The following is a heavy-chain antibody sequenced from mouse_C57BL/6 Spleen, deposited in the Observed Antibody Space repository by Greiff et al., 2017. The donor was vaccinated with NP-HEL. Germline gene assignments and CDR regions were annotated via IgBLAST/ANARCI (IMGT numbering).Heavy chain of an antibody. J-gene: IGHJ2*01. CDR1: GFNIKDYY. Sequence: EVQLQQSGAELVKPEASVKLSCTASGFNIKDYYMHWVKQRTEQGLEWIGRIDPEDGETKYAPKFQGKATITADTSSNTAYLQLSSLTSEDTAVYYGARCFNWDAGRYYFDYWGQGTTLTVSS. CDR3: ARCFNWDAGRYYFDY. V-gene: IGHV14-2*01. D-gene: IGHD4-1*01. CDR2: IDPEDGET.